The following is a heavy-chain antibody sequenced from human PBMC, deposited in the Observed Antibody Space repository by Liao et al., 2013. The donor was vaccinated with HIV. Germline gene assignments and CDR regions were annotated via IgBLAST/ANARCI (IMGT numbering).Heavy chain of an antibody. V-gene: IGHV4-34*01. CDR2: INHSGST. D-gene: IGHD1-26*01. Sequence: QVQLQQWGAGLLKPSETLSLTCAVYGGSFSGYYWSWIRQPPGKGLEWIGEINHSGSTYYNPSLKSRVTMSVDTSKNQFSLKLSSVTAADTAVYYCARVQWEPAPNWYSDLWGRGTLVIVSS. CDR1: GGSFSGYY. CDR3: ARVQWEPAPNWYSDL. J-gene: IGHJ2*01.